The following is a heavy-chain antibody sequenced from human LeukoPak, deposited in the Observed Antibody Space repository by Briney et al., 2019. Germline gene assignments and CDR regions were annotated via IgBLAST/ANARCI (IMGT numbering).Heavy chain of an antibody. Sequence: ASVKVSCKASGYTFTGYYMHWVRQAPGQGLEWMGRINPNSGGTNYAQKFQGRVTMTRDTSISTAYMEPSRLRSDDTAVYYCARELTGGEFDYWGQGTLVTVSS. V-gene: IGHV1-2*06. CDR1: GYTFTGYY. CDR3: ARELTGGEFDY. J-gene: IGHJ4*02. CDR2: INPNSGGT. D-gene: IGHD3-10*01.